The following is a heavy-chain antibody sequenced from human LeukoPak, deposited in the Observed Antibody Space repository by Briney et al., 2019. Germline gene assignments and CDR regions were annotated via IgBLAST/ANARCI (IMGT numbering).Heavy chain of an antibody. V-gene: IGHV4-59*08. J-gene: IGHJ3*02. D-gene: IGHD1-26*01. CDR1: GGAISNYY. CDR3: ARGSWDLSRVIPVRNAFHI. CDR2: IFYSGST. Sequence: SETLSLTCTVSGGAISNYYWRWIRQPPGKGLEWIAYIFYSGSTNYNPSLKSRVTISVDMSKNQFSLKLSSVTAADTAVYYCARGSWDLSRVIPVRNAFHIWGPGTIVTVSS.